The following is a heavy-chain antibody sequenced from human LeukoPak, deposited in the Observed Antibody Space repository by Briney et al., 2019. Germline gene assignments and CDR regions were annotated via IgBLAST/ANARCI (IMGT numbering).Heavy chain of an antibody. CDR3: AKGPPYGGPDY. D-gene: IGHD4-23*01. Sequence: GGSLRLSCTASGFPFSDFYMAWIRQSPGKGLECIAYISSGGTTTSYAESVRGRFTISRDNSKNTLYLQMDSLRVEDTAVYYCAKGPPYGGPDYWGQGTLVTVPS. CDR2: ISSGGTTT. V-gene: IGHV3-11*04. CDR1: GFPFSDFY. J-gene: IGHJ4*02.